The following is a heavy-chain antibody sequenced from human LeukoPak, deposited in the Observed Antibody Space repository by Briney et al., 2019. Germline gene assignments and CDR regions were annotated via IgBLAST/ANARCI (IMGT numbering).Heavy chain of an antibody. V-gene: IGHV1-2*02. CDR2: INPNSGGT. J-gene: IGHJ4*02. CDR3: ARGRTVTAEDFDY. D-gene: IGHD2-21*02. CDR1: GYTFTGYY. Sequence: ASVKVSCKASGYTFTGYYMHWVRQAPGQGLEWMGWINPNSGGTNYAQKFQGRVTMTRNTSISTAYMGLRSLRSEDTAVYYCARGRTVTAEDFDYWGQGTLVTVSS.